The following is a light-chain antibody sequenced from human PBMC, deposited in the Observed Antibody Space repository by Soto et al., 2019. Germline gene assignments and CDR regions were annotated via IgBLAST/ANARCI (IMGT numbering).Light chain of an antibody. CDR1: SSNIGSNT. Sequence: QAVVTQPPSASGTPGQRVTISCSGSSSNIGSNTVNWYQQLPGTAPKLLIYSNNQRPSGVPDRFSGSKSGTSASLAISGLQSEDEADYYCAAWDDSLNVVSGGGTKLTVL. CDR3: AAWDDSLNVV. CDR2: SNN. J-gene: IGLJ2*01. V-gene: IGLV1-44*01.